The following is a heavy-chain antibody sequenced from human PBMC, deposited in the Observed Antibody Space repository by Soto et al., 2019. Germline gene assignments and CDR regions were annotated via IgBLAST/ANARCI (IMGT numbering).Heavy chain of an antibody. Sequence: SVEVSCKASGYTFTGYAMHWVRQAPGQRLEWMGWINAGNGNTKYSQKFQGRVTITRDTSASTAYMELSSLRSEDTAVYYCASWPYGEGPYYFDYWAQGNLVPVSS. CDR2: INAGNGNT. CDR3: ASWPYGEGPYYFDY. D-gene: IGHD4-17*01. J-gene: IGHJ4*02. V-gene: IGHV1-3*01. CDR1: GYTFTGYA.